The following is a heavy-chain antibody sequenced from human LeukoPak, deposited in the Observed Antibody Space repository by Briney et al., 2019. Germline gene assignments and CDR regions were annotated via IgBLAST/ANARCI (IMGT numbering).Heavy chain of an antibody. CDR3: ARHDWTGKIVATEGFDY. V-gene: IGHV3-23*01. CDR1: GFIFSRYA. J-gene: IGHJ4*02. Sequence: GGSLRLSCAASGFIFSRYAMSWVRQSPEKGLEWVSGISGTGGSTYYADSVKGRFTISRDNSKNTLFLQMNSLRAEDTAVYYCARHDWTGKIVATEGFDYWGQGTLVTVSS. D-gene: IGHD5-12*01. CDR2: ISGTGGST.